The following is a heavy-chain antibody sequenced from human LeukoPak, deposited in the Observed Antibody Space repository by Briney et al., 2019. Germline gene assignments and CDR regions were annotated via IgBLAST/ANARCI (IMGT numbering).Heavy chain of an antibody. Sequence: GGSLVLSCAASGFTFSSYEMKWGRQAAGKGQEWVSYISSSDKKIYYADSVKGRFTISRDNAKNSLYLQINSLRAEDTAVYYCARGRGYCSSTRCYVDYWGQGTLVTVSS. CDR1: GFTFSSYE. CDR3: ARGRGYCSSTRCYVDY. V-gene: IGHV3-48*03. D-gene: IGHD2-2*01. J-gene: IGHJ4*02. CDR2: ISSSDKKI.